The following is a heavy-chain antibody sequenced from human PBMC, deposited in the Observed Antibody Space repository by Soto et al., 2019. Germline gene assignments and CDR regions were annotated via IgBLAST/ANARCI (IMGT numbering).Heavy chain of an antibody. Sequence: ASVKVSCKASGYTFTSYAMHWVRQAPGQRLEWMGWINAGNGNTKYSQKFQGRVTITRDTSASTAYMELSSLRSEDTAVYYCARALGVRGVIRYYYGMDVRGQGTPVTVSS. D-gene: IGHD3-10*01. V-gene: IGHV1-3*01. CDR3: ARALGVRGVIRYYYGMDV. J-gene: IGHJ6*02. CDR2: INAGNGNT. CDR1: GYTFTSYA.